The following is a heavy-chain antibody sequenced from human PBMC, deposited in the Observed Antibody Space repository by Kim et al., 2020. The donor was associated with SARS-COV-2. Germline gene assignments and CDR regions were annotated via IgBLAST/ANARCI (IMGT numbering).Heavy chain of an antibody. CDR3: ANSGSSGSYYYYGMDV. CDR2: IIPIFGTA. CDR1: GGTFSSYA. D-gene: IGHD1-26*01. Sequence: SVKVSCKASGGTFSSYAISWVRQAPGQGLEWMGGIIPIFGTANYAQKFQGRVTITADESTSTAYMELSRLRSEDTAVYYCANSGSSGSYYYYGMDVWGQGTTVTVSS. J-gene: IGHJ6*02. V-gene: IGHV1-69*13.